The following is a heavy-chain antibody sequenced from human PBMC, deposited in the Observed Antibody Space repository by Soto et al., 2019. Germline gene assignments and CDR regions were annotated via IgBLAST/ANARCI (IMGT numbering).Heavy chain of an antibody. Sequence: PGGSLRLSCAASGFTFSSYAMSWVRQAPGKGLEWVSAISGSGGSTYYADSVKGRFTISRDNSKNTLYLQMNSLRAEDTAVYYCARVSVSLNWFDPWGQGTLVTVSS. D-gene: IGHD3-10*01. V-gene: IGHV3-23*01. CDR1: GFTFSSYA. CDR2: ISGSGGST. J-gene: IGHJ5*02. CDR3: ARVSVSLNWFDP.